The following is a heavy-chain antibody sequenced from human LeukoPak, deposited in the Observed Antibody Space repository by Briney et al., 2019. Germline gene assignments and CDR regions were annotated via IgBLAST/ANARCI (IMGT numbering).Heavy chain of an antibody. CDR1: GYSISSGYY. CDR2: IYHSGST. CDR3: AREDSGH. Sequence: PSETLSLTCTVSGYSISSGYYWGWIRQPPGKGLEWIGEIYHSGSTNYNPSLKSRVTISVDKSKNQFSLKLSSVTAADTAVYYCAREDSGHWGQGTLVTVSS. V-gene: IGHV4-38-2*02. D-gene: IGHD3-10*01. J-gene: IGHJ4*02.